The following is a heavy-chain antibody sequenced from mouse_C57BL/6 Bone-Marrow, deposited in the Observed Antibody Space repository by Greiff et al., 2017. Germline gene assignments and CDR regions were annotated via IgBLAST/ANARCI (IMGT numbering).Heavy chain of an antibody. J-gene: IGHJ2*01. CDR2: IYPGDGDT. CDR3: AREGYYFDY. V-gene: IGHV1-82*01. CDR1: GYAFRSSW. Sequence: VQGVESGPELVKPGASVKISCKASGYAFRSSWMNWVKQRPGKGLEWIGRIYPGDGDTNYNGKFKGKATLTADKSSSTAYMQLSSLTSEDSAVYFCAREGYYFDYWGQGTTLTVSS.